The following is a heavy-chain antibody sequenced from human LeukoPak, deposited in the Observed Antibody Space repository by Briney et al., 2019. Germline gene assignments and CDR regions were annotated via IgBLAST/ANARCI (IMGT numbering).Heavy chain of an antibody. CDR2: IYYSGST. V-gene: IGHV4-59*01. CDR3: ARGPGDGYLDY. D-gene: IGHD5-24*01. Sequence: SETLSLTCTVSGGSISSYYWSWIRQPPGKGLEWIGYIYYSGSTNYNPSLKSRATISVDTSKNQFSLKLSSVTAADTAVYYCARGPGDGYLDYWGQGTLVTVSS. CDR1: GGSISSYY. J-gene: IGHJ4*02.